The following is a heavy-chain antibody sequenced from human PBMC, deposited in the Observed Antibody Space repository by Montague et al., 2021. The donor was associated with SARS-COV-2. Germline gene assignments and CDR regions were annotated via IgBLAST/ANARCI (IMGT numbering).Heavy chain of an antibody. CDR3: AREDGHYYGSGTYPYY. CDR2: ISYSGST. CDR1: GGSISSHY. V-gene: IGHV4-59*11. Sequence: SETLSLTCTVSGGSISSHYWSWIRQPPGKGLEWIGYISYSGSTNYNPSLKGRVTMSVDTSKNHFSLKLNSVTAADTAVYYCAREDGHYYGSGTYPYYWGQGTLVTVSS. J-gene: IGHJ4*02. D-gene: IGHD3-10*01.